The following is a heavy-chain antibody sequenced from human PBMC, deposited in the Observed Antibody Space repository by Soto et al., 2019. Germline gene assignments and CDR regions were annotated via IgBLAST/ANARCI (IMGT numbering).Heavy chain of an antibody. CDR1: GETFSGYF. CDR2: IDRSGDT. J-gene: IGHJ4*02. Sequence: HVQLQQWGTGLLKPSETLSLTCAVYGETFSGYFWTWIRQPPEKGLEWIGEIDRSGDTNYNPSLKSRXXMXVXXSKNQFSLKLASLTAADTAMYYCARRIPDNMPPDYWGPGTLVTVSS. V-gene: IGHV4-34*01. D-gene: IGHD2-2*01. CDR3: ARRIPDNMPPDY.